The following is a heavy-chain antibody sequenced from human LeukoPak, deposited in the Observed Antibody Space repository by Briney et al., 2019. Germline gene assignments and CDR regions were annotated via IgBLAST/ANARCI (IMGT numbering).Heavy chain of an antibody. D-gene: IGHD2-8*01. J-gene: IGHJ4*02. CDR2: IYHSGST. V-gene: IGHV4-39*02. CDR3: ASHAPHENANKRGFEH. Sequence: SQTLSLTCTVSGGSIRSGDYCWGGIRQPPGKGLEWVASIYHSGSTYYNPSLKSRVTISVDASKNHFSLMLSSVSAVGTAVYHCASHAPHENANKRGFEHWRQGTLVTVSS. CDR1: GGSIRSGDYC.